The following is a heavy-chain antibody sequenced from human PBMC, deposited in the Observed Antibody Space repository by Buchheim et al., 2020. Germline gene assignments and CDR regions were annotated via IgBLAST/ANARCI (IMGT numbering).Heavy chain of an antibody. CDR2: INHSGST. CDR1: GGSFSGYY. Sequence: QVQLQQWGAGLLKPSETLSLTCAVYGGSFSGYYWSWIRQPPGKGLEWIGEINHSGSTNYNPSLKSRVTIPVDTSKNQFSLKLSSVTAADTAVYYCARGPNFGSGITSWGQGTL. J-gene: IGHJ4*02. D-gene: IGHD3-10*01. CDR3: ARGPNFGSGITS. V-gene: IGHV4-34*01.